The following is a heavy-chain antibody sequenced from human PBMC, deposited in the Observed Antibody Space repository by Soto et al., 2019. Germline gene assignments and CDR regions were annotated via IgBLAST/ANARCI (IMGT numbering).Heavy chain of an antibody. CDR2: ISYDGSHK. Sequence: HVQLVESGGGVVQPGRSLRLSCVVSGFNFSSYGMHWVRPAPAQRLVWVAVISYDGSHKDFAASVKGRVAMSRDNSKNTLFLQMNTLREEDTAVYYCAKALVKTSSWPADWGQGTLVTASS. D-gene: IGHD3-9*01. CDR1: GFNFSSYG. V-gene: IGHV3-30*18. J-gene: IGHJ4*02. CDR3: AKALVKTSSWPAD.